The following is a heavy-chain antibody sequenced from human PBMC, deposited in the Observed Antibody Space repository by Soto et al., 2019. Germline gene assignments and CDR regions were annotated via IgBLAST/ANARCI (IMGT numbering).Heavy chain of an antibody. CDR3: ARGSSSPGYYYYVMDV. CDR1: GYTFTSYG. D-gene: IGHD6-13*01. V-gene: IGHV1-18*04. J-gene: IGHJ6*02. CDR2: ISAYNGNT. Sequence: ASVKVSCKASGYTFTSYGISWVRQAPGQGLEWMGWISAYNGNTNYAQKLQGRVTMTTDTSTSTAYMELRSLRSDDTAVYYCARGSSSPGYYYYVMDVWGQGTTVTVSS.